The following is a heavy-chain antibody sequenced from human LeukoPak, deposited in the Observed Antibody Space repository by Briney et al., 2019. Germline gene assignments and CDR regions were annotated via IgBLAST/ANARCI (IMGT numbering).Heavy chain of an antibody. CDR2: ISAYNGNT. D-gene: IGHD1-20*01. CDR3: ARDITGKRPYYYYYGMDV. V-gene: IGHV1-18*01. Sequence: ASVKVSCKASGYSFTSYGISWVRQAPGQGLEWMGWISAYNGNTNYAQKLQGRVTMTTDTSTSTAYMELRSLRSDDTAVYYCARDITGKRPYYYYYGMDVWGQGTTVTVSS. J-gene: IGHJ6*02. CDR1: GYSFTSYG.